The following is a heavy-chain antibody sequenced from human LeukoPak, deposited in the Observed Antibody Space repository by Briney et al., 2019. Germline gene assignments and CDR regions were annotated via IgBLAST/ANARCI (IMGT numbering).Heavy chain of an antibody. J-gene: IGHJ4*02. CDR1: GFTFSTYN. Sequence: GGSLRLSCAASGFTFSTYNMNWVRQAPGKGLEWVSSISSSSSYIYYADSVKGRFTISRDNAKNSLCLQMNSLRAEDTAVYYCARDLGYCSSTSCYPFDYWGQGTLVTVSS. V-gene: IGHV3-21*01. D-gene: IGHD2-2*01. CDR2: ISSSSSYI. CDR3: ARDLGYCSSTSCYPFDY.